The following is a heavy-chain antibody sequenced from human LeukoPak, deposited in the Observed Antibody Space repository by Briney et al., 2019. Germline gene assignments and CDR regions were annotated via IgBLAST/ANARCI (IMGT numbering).Heavy chain of an antibody. CDR3: ATAYCSSTSCPT. V-gene: IGHV3-23*01. D-gene: IGHD2-2*01. J-gene: IGHJ5*02. CDR1: GFTFSNAW. CDR2: INDSGDST. Sequence: PGGSLRLSCAASGFTFSNAWMSWVRQAPGKGLEWVSSINDSGDSTYYADSVKGRFTISRDNSKNTLYLLMNNLRAEDTAIFYCATAYCSSTSCPTWGQGTLVTVSS.